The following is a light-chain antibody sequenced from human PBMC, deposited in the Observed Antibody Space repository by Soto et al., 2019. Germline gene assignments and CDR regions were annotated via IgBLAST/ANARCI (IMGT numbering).Light chain of an antibody. V-gene: IGKV3-20*01. CDR1: QSVSSNS. J-gene: IGKJ4*01. CDR2: GAS. CDR3: QQYYSYPLT. Sequence: EIVLTQSPGTLSLSPGERATLSCRASQSVSSNSLAWFQLKPGQAPRLLIYGASSRATGIPDRFSGSGSGTDFTLTISCLQSEDFATYYCQQYYSYPLTFGGGTKVEIK.